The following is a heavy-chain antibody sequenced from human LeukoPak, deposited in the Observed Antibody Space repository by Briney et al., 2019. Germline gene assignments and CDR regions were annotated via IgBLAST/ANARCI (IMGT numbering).Heavy chain of an antibody. CDR3: AKGLKGYSAYEQIDY. V-gene: IGHV3-23*01. Sequence: PGGSLILSCAASGFTFSSSAMSWVRQAPGKGLEWVSGLSASGGNTYYGDSVKGRFTISRDNSKNTLYLQMNSLRAEDTAVYYCAKGLKGYSAYEQIDYWGQGTLVTVSS. J-gene: IGHJ4*02. CDR1: GFTFSSSA. D-gene: IGHD5-12*01. CDR2: LSASGGNT.